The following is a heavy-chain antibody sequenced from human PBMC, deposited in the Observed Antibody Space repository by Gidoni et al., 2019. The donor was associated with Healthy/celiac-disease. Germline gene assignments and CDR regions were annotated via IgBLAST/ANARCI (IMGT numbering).Heavy chain of an antibody. CDR3: ARGRAQYYYDSSGYGGLFDY. D-gene: IGHD3-22*01. CDR1: GFTFSSYE. V-gene: IGHV3-48*03. Sequence: EVQLVESGGGLVQPGGSLSLSCAAPGFTFSSYELTGVRQAPGKGLEWVSYMSSSGSTIYYADSVKGRFTISRDNAKNSLYLQMNSLRAEDTAVYYCARGRAQYYYDSSGYGGLFDYWGQGTLVTVSS. CDR2: MSSSGSTI. J-gene: IGHJ4*02.